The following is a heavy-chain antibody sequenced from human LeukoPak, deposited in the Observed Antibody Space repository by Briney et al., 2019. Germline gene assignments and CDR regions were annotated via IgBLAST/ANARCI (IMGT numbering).Heavy chain of an antibody. J-gene: IGHJ4*02. CDR1: GYSISSGYY. V-gene: IGHV4-38-2*02. D-gene: IGHD6-13*01. CDR2: IYHSGST. CDR3: ARDGYSSSWYNYYFDY. Sequence: SETLSLTCTVSGYSISSGYYWGWIRQPPGKGLEWIGSIYHSGSTYYNPSLKSRVTISVDTSKNQFSLKLSSVTAADTAVYYCARDGYSSSWYNYYFDYWGQGTLVTVSS.